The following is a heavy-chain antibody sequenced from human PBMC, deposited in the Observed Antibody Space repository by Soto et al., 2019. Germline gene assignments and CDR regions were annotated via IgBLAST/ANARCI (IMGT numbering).Heavy chain of an antibody. CDR1: GFKFINYA. CDR2: ITDTGGDT. J-gene: IGHJ5*02. V-gene: IGHV3-23*01. D-gene: IGHD3-10*01. CDR3: ARGSSVTYPASTMFDT. Sequence: PGRSLRLSWSASGFKFINYAMSSVRQAPGKGLECVSTITDTGGDTKYADSVSGRFTMSRDNSKKTLYLQMNSLRVEDSALYYWARGSSVTYPASTMFDTRCRGALVTVSS.